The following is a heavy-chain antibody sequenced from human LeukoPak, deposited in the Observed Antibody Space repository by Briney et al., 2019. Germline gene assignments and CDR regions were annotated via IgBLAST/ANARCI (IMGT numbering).Heavy chain of an antibody. D-gene: IGHD6-6*01. CDR3: ARSSYSSSSSV. CDR1: GFTFSGFW. J-gene: IGHJ3*01. Sequence: GGSLRLSCAVSGFTFSGFWMSWSRQAPGKGLEWVASINSDGSEGYYADVVKGRFTISRDNAENSLYLQINSLRAEDTAVYYCARSSYSSSSSVWGQGTMVTVSS. CDR2: INSDGSEG. V-gene: IGHV3-7*03.